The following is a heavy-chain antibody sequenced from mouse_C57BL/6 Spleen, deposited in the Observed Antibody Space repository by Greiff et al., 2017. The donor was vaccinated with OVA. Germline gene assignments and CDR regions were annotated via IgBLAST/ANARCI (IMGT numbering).Heavy chain of an antibody. Sequence: QVQLQQPGAELVRPGSSVKLSCKASGYTFTSYWMHWVKQRPIQGLEWIGNIDPSDSETHYNQKFKDKATLTVDKSSSTAYMQLSSLTSEDSAVDYCARYDRVTHYFDYWGQGTTLTVSS. CDR1: GYTFTSYW. J-gene: IGHJ2*01. CDR3: ARYDRVTHYFDY. CDR2: IDPSDSET. D-gene: IGHD3-1*01. V-gene: IGHV1-52*01.